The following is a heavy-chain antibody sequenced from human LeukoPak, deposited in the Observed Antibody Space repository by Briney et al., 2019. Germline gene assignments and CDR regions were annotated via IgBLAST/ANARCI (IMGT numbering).Heavy chain of an antibody. CDR2: ISSNGGST. CDR1: GFTFSSYA. CDR3: ARCGYSYGLFYYYGMDV. V-gene: IGHV3-64*01. D-gene: IGHD5-18*01. J-gene: IGHJ6*02. Sequence: GGSRRLSCAASGFTFSSYAMHWVRQAPGKGLEYVSSISSNGGSTYYANSVKGRFTISRDNSKNTLYLQMGSLRAEDMAVYYCARCGYSYGLFYYYGMDVWGQGTTVTVSS.